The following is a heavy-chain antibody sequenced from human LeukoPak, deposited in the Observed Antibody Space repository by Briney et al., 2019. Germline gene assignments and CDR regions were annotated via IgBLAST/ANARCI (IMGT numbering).Heavy chain of an antibody. J-gene: IGHJ4*02. D-gene: IGHD3-16*01. V-gene: IGHV3-64D*06. CDR2: ISSNGGST. CDR1: GFTFSSYA. Sequence: GGSLRLSCAASGFTFSSYAMHWVRQAPGKGLEYVSAISSNGGSTYYADSVKGRFTISRDNSKNTLYLQMSSLRAEDTAVYYCVKVRQLRGGYYFDYWGQGTLVTVSS. CDR3: VKVRQLRGGYYFDY.